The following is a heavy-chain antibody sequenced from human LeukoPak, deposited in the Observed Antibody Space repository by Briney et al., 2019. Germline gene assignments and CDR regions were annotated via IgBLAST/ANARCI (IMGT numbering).Heavy chain of an antibody. J-gene: IGHJ4*02. CDR2: IYTSGST. V-gene: IGHV4-4*07. Sequence: SETLSLTCTVSGGSISSYYWSWIRQSAGKGLEWIGRIYTSGSTNYNPSLKSRVTMSVDTSKNQFSLKLSSVTAADTAVYYCARALGYCSSTSCYSTDHFDYWGQGTLVTVSS. D-gene: IGHD2-2*02. CDR1: GGSISSYY. CDR3: ARALGYCSSTSCYSTDHFDY.